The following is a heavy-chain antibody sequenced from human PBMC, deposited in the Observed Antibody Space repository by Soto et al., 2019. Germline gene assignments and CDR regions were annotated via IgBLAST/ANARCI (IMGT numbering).Heavy chain of an antibody. CDR1: GFIFSSYA. Sequence: GGSLRLSCAASGFIFSSYAMSWVRQAPGKGLEWVSSISGSGVTTYYADSVKGRFTISEDNSKNTLFLQMNSLRAEDTGVYYCAKDWGYGDYEDHYYNMDVWGKGTTVTVSS. CDR3: AKDWGYGDYEDHYYNMDV. D-gene: IGHD4-17*01. CDR2: ISGSGVTT. V-gene: IGHV3-23*01. J-gene: IGHJ6*03.